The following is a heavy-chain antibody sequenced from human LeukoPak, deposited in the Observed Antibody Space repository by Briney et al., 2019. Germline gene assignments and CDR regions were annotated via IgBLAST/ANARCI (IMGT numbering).Heavy chain of an antibody. CDR1: GFTFSSYW. Sequence: GSLRLSCAASGFTFSSYWMSWVRQAPGKGLELIGSVYYSGSTNYTPSLKNRLTISVDRSKSQFSLNLRSVTAADTAVYYCARGIGTSTWPIRSYYYYMDVWGKGTTVIVSS. D-gene: IGHD2-2*01. CDR3: ARGIGTSTWPIRSYYYYMDV. V-gene: IGHV4-59*01. CDR2: VYYSGST. J-gene: IGHJ6*03.